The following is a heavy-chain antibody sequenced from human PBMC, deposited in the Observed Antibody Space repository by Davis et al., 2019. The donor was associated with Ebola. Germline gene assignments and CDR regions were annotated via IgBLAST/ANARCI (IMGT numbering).Heavy chain of an antibody. Sequence: SLKISCAASGFTFDDYAMHWVRQAPGKGLEWVSGISWNSGSIGYADSVKGRFTISRDNAKNSLYLQMNSLRAEDTALYYCAKETGMVAFDIWGQGTMVTVSS. V-gene: IGHV3-9*01. J-gene: IGHJ3*02. D-gene: IGHD1-1*01. CDR1: GFTFDDYA. CDR2: ISWNSGSI. CDR3: AKETGMVAFDI.